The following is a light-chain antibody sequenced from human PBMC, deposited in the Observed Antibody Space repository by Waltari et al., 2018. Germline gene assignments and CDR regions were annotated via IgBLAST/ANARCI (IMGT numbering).Light chain of an antibody. J-gene: IGKJ4*01. Sequence: EVVLTQSPATLSLSPGEGATLSCRASQSVSTYLAWYQQKSGQAPRLLIYDASNRATGIPARFSGSGSRTDFTLTISSLEPEDFAVYYCQQRSNWPPTFGGGTKVEI. CDR3: QQRSNWPPT. CDR1: QSVSTY. CDR2: DAS. V-gene: IGKV3-11*01.